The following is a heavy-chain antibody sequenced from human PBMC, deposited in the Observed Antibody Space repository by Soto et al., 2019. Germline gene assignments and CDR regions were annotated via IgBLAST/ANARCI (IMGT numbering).Heavy chain of an antibody. J-gene: IGHJ5*02. Sequence: SETLSLTCTVSGGSISSGGYYWSWIRQHPGKGLEWIGYIYYSGSTYYNPSLKSRVTISVDTSKNQFSLKLSSVTAADTAVYYCARGLGFPIVVVPAAMFGNWFGPWGQGTLVTVSS. V-gene: IGHV4-31*03. D-gene: IGHD2-2*01. CDR3: ARGLGFPIVVVPAAMFGNWFGP. CDR1: GGSISSGGYY. CDR2: IYYSGST.